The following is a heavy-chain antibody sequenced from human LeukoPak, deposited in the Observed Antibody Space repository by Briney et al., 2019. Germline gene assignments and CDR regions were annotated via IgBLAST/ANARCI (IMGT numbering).Heavy chain of an antibody. CDR3: ARGLVRGVDY. V-gene: IGHV4-59*01. CDR1: GGSISSYY. CDR2: IYYSGST. D-gene: IGHD3-10*01. Sequence: SETLSLTCSVSGGSISSYYWSWIRQPPGKGLEWIGYIYYSGSTNYNPSLKSRVTISVDTSKNQFSLKLSSVTAADTAVYYCARGLVRGVDYWGQGTLVTVSS. J-gene: IGHJ4*02.